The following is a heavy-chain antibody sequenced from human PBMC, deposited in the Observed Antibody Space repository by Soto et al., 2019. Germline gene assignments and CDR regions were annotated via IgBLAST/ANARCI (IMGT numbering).Heavy chain of an antibody. CDR3: AESTPGYSSSWSRYYGMDV. D-gene: IGHD6-13*01. V-gene: IGHV1-69*13. CDR2: IIPIFGTA. Sequence: VASVKVSCKASGGTFSSYAISWVRQAPGQGLEWMGGIIPIFGTANYAQKFQGRVTITADESTSTAYMELSSLRSEDTAVYYCAESTPGYSSSWSRYYGMDVWGQGTTVTVS. J-gene: IGHJ6*02. CDR1: GGTFSSYA.